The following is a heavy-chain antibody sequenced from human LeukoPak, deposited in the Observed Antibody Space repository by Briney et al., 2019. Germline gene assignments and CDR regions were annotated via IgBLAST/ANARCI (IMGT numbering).Heavy chain of an antibody. Sequence: ASVKVSCKASGYTFTGYYMHWVRQAPGQGLEWMGWINPNSGGTNYAQKFQGRVTMTRDTSISTAYMELSRLRSDDTAVYYCARVEAYCSSTSCLDAFDIWGQGTMVTVSS. CDR3: ARVEAYCSSTSCLDAFDI. V-gene: IGHV1-2*02. J-gene: IGHJ3*02. D-gene: IGHD2-2*01. CDR2: INPNSGGT. CDR1: GYTFTGYY.